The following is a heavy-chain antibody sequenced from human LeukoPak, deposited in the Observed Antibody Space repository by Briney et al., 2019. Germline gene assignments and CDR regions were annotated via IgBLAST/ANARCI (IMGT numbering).Heavy chain of an antibody. J-gene: IGHJ4*02. CDR3: AKNYDFLTGYAN. V-gene: IGHV1-2*02. D-gene: IGHD3-9*01. CDR1: GYTFTGYY. CDR2: INPNSGGT. Sequence: ASVKVSRKASGYTFTGYYMHWVRQAPGQGLEWMGWINPNSGGTNYAQKFQGRLTMTRNTSISTAYMELSSLRSEDTAVYYCAKNYDFLTGYANWGQGTLVTVSS.